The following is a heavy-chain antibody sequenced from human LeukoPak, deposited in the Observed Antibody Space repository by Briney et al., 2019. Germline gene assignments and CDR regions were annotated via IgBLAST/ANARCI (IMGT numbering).Heavy chain of an antibody. J-gene: IGHJ5*02. D-gene: IGHD6-19*01. CDR3: ARDPESGSGWYGGVVDWFDP. CDR2: INHSGST. V-gene: IGHV4-34*01. Sequence: SETLSLTCAVYGGSFSGYYWSWIRQPPGKGLEWIGEINHSGSTNYNPSPKSRVTISVDTSKNQFSLKLSSVTAADTAVYYCARDPESGSGWYGGVVDWFDPWGQGTLVTVSS. CDR1: GGSFSGYY.